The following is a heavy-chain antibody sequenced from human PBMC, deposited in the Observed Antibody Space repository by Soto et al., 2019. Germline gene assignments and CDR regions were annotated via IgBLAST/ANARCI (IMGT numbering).Heavy chain of an antibody. D-gene: IGHD3-22*01. CDR1: GFTVSSNY. CDR2: IYSGGST. CDR3: ARDRVESGYPEYFQY. V-gene: IGHV3-53*01. Sequence: EVQLVESGGGLIQPGGSLRLSCAASGFTVSSNYMSWVRQATGKGLEWVSVIYSGGSTYYADSVKGRFTISRDNSKDTLYLQMNSLRAEDTAVYYCARDRVESGYPEYFQYWGQGTLVTVSS. J-gene: IGHJ1*01.